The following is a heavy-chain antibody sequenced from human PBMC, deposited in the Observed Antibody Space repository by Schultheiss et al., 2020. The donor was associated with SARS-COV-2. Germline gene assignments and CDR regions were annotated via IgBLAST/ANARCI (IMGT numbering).Heavy chain of an antibody. D-gene: IGHD1-1*01. CDR2: ISGSGGST. V-gene: IGHV3-23*01. CDR1: GFTFSSYS. CDR3: AKGRYNWNAPLG. J-gene: IGHJ4*02. Sequence: GGSLRLSCAASGFTFSSYSMNWVRQAPGKGLEWVSAISGSGGSTYYADSVKGRFAISRDNSKNTLYLQMNSLRAEDTAVYYCAKGRYNWNAPLGWGQGTLVTVSS.